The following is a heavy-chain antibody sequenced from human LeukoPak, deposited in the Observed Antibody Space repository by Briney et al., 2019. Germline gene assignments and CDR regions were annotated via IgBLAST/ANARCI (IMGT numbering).Heavy chain of an antibody. Sequence: GASVKVSCKASGYTFTGYYMHWVRQAPGQGLEWMGWINPNSGGTNYAQKFQGRVTMTRDTSISTAYMELSRLRSDDTAVYYCARVNSGYYDSSGYLDYWGQGTLVTVSS. CDR2: INPNSGGT. V-gene: IGHV1-2*02. D-gene: IGHD3-22*01. CDR1: GYTFTGYY. J-gene: IGHJ4*02. CDR3: ARVNSGYYDSSGYLDY.